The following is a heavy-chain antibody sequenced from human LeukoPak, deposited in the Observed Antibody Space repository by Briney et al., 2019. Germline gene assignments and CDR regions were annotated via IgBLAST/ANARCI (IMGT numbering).Heavy chain of an antibody. J-gene: IGHJ4*02. CDR3: ARVAGGRLHRGYDY. V-gene: IGHV3-7*01. CDR1: GFTFSSYW. CDR2: IKQDGSEK. Sequence: PGGSLRLSCAASGFTFSSYWMSWVRQAPGKGLEWVANIKQDGSEKYYVDSVKGRFTISRDNAKNSLYLQMNSLRAEDTAVYYCARVAGGRLHRGYDYWGQGTLGTVSS. D-gene: IGHD1-26*01.